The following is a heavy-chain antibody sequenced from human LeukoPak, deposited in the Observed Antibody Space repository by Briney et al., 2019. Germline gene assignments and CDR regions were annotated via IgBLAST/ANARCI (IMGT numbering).Heavy chain of an antibody. CDR1: GFTFSSYA. V-gene: IGHV3-30-3*02. CDR3: AKISVAGTGNDY. CDR2: ISYDGSNK. J-gene: IGHJ4*02. Sequence: GGSLRLSCAASGFTFSSYAMHWVRQAPGKGLEWVAVISYDGSNKYYADSVKGRFTISRDNSKNTLYLQMNSLRAKDTAVYYCAKISVAGTGNDYWGQGTLVTVSS. D-gene: IGHD6-19*01.